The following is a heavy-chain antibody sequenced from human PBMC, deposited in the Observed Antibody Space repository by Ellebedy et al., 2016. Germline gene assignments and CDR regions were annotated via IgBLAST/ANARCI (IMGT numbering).Heavy chain of an antibody. CDR2: IIPTSGGT. Sequence: ASVKVSCKASGYSFTNHYIHWVRQAPGQGFEWMGWIIPTSGGTNYAQKFRGRVTMTRDTAISTAYMELDSLGPDDTAVYFCARYSTRFQNDFDYWGQGSLVTVSS. J-gene: IGHJ4*02. D-gene: IGHD2/OR15-2a*01. V-gene: IGHV1-2*02. CDR1: GYSFTNHY. CDR3: ARYSTRFQNDFDY.